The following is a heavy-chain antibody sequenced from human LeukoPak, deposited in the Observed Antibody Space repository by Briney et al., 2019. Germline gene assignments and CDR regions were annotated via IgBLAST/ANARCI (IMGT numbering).Heavy chain of an antibody. Sequence: SQTLSLTCTVSGGSISSYYWSWIRQPPGKGLEWIGYIYYSGSTNYNPSLKSRVTISVDTSKNQFSLKLSSVTAADTAVYYCARSPGGVVKYRYFDYWGQGTLVTVSS. J-gene: IGHJ4*02. D-gene: IGHD3-3*01. CDR3: ARSPGGVVKYRYFDY. CDR2: IYYSGST. V-gene: IGHV4-59*01. CDR1: GGSISSYY.